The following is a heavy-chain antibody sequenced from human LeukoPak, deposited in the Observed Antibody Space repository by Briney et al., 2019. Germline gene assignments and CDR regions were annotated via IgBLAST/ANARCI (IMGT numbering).Heavy chain of an antibody. CDR3: ARDPDYYDSSGYSNPGDY. CDR2: INSDGSST. CDR1: GFTFSSYW. V-gene: IGHV3-74*01. D-gene: IGHD3-22*01. Sequence: GGSLRLSCAASGFTFSSYWMHWVRQAPGKGLVWVSRINSDGSSTSYADSVKGRFTISRDNAKNTLYLQMNSLRAEDTAVYYCARDPDYYDSSGYSNPGDYWGQGALVTVSS. J-gene: IGHJ4*02.